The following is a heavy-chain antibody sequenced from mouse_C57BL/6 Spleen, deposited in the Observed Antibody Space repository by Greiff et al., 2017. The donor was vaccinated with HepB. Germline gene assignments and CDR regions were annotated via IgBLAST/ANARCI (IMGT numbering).Heavy chain of an antibody. CDR1: GFTFSSYT. J-gene: IGHJ4*01. V-gene: IGHV5-9*01. D-gene: IGHD2-2*01. CDR2: ISGGGGNT. Sequence: EVQVVESGGGLVKPGGSLKLSCAASGFTFSSYTMSWVRQTPEKRLEWVATISGGGGNTYYPDSVKGRFTISRDNAKNTLYLQMSSLRSEDTALYYCARQGYDLYYYAMDYWGQGTSVTVSS. CDR3: ARQGYDLYYYAMDY.